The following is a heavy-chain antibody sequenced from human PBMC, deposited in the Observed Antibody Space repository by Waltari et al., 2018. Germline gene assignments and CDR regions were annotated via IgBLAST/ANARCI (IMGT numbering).Heavy chain of an antibody. V-gene: IGHV1-2*06. J-gene: IGHJ3*02. D-gene: IGHD2-15*01. CDR2: INPNSGGT. CDR1: GYTFTGYY. Sequence: QVQLVQSGAEVKKPGASVKVSCKASGYTFTGYYMHWVRQAPGQGLEGMGRINPNSGGTNYAQNCQARVTMTRDTSISTAYMELSRLGSDDTAVYYCAGCSGGSCYLAFDIWGQGTMVTVSS. CDR3: AGCSGGSCYLAFDI.